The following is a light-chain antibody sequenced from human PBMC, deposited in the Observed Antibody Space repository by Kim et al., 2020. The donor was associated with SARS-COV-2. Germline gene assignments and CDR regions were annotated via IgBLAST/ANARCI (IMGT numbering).Light chain of an antibody. CDR3: QQFGGSPPIT. J-gene: IGKJ5*01. Sequence: PGETATFSCRASESVGSSKLAWYQQKPGQAPRLLIFGASSRATGIPDRFSGSGSGTDFTLTISRLEPEDFAVYYCQQFGGSPPITFGQGTRLEIK. CDR1: ESVGSSK. V-gene: IGKV3-20*01. CDR2: GAS.